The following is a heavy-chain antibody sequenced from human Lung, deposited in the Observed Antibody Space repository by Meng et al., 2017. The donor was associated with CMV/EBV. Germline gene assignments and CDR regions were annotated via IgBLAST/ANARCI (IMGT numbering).Heavy chain of an antibody. J-gene: IGHJ5*02. V-gene: IGHV3-43*01. Sequence: SCAASGFTFDDYTMHWVRQAPGKGLEWGSLISWDGDTTYYADSVKGRFSISRDNSKNSLYLQMNSLRTEDTALYYCAKETSNYDFWSGYYTGGLDPXGQGXLVTVSS. CDR3: AKETSNYDFWSGYYTGGLDP. CDR2: ISWDGDTT. CDR1: GFTFDDYT. D-gene: IGHD3-3*01.